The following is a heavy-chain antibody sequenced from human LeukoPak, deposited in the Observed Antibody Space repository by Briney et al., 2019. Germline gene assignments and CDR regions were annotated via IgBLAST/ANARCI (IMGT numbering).Heavy chain of an antibody. D-gene: IGHD6-13*01. CDR3: ARSYSSSWLSCGMDV. J-gene: IGHJ6*02. Sequence: SETLSLTCTVSGGSISSYYWSWIRQPPGKGLEWIGYIYYSGGTNYNPSLKSRVTISVDTSKNQFSLKLSSVTAADTAVYYCARSYSSSWLSCGMDVWGQGTTVTVSS. CDR2: IYYSGGT. CDR1: GGSISSYY. V-gene: IGHV4-59*01.